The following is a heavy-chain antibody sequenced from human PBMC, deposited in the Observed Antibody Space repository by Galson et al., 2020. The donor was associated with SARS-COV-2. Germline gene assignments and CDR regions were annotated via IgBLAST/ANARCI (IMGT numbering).Heavy chain of an antibody. CDR2: INHSGDT. J-gene: IGHJ4*02. CDR1: GGSFSTYY. CDR3: ARGGTSYYLDS. D-gene: IGHD3-10*01. V-gene: IGHV4-34*01. Sequence: SQTLSLTCAVDGGSFSTYYWSWIRQPPGRGLEWIGEINHSGDTNYNPSLKSRVTILVGPSKNHFSLRLTSLTAADTAVYYCARGGTSYYLDSWGQGTLVIVSS.